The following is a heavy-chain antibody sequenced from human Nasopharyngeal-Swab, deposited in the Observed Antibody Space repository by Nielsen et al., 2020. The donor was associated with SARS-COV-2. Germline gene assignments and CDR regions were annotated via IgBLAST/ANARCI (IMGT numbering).Heavy chain of an antibody. CDR1: GFTFSTYA. V-gene: IGHV3-30*18. Sequence: GESLKISCAASGFTFSTYAMPWVRQAPGKGLEWVTLISNDGSNKYYGDSVKGRFTISRDNSRNTLFLQMNSLRPEDTAVYYCAKAQGIRYGLDVWGHGTTVTVSS. J-gene: IGHJ6*02. CDR3: AKAQGIRYGLDV. CDR2: ISNDGSNK.